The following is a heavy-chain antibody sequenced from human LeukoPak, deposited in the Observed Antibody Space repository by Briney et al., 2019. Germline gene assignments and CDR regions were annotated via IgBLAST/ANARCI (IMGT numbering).Heavy chain of an antibody. J-gene: IGHJ4*02. CDR3: ARKRLADLGDDTSFGGTPFDS. V-gene: IGHV3-48*03. CDR2: ITSGASVI. CDR1: GFTFKSYH. Sequence: GGSLRLSCVASGFTFKSYHMNWVRQAPGKGLEWLSGITSGASVIYYADSVKGRLTISRDDAKNSVFLQMSGLTVDDTAVYYCARKRLADLGDDTSFGGTPFDSWGQGTLVIVSS. D-gene: IGHD3-16*01.